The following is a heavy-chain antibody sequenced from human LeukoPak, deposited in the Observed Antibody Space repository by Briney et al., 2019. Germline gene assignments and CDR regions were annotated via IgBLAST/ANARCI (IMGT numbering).Heavy chain of an antibody. CDR3: ARTLDAFDI. CDR1: GYSIRNGYN. V-gene: IGHV4-38-2*02. J-gene: IGHJ3*02. Sequence: SETLSLTCTVSGYSIRNGYNWGWIRLSPGKGLEWLGSIYQSGSTYDNPSLKSRVTLSIDTSKNQFSLKLSSVTAADTAVYYCARTLDAFDIWGQGTMVTVSS. CDR2: IYQSGST.